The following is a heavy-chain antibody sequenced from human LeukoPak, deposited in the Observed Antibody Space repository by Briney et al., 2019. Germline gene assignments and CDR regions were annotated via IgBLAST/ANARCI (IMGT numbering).Heavy chain of an antibody. CDR3: ARIYYYYSNGRYRWFDS. V-gene: IGHV3-7*04. CDR1: GFTFRNYW. Sequence: GGSLRVSCTASGFTFRNYWMSWVRQAPGKGLEWVPNIKEDGSEKYYVDSVKGRFTISGDNAKSSLSLQMDSLRAEDTAIYYCARIYYYYSNGRYRWFDSWGQGTLVTVSS. D-gene: IGHD3-22*01. CDR2: IKEDGSEK. J-gene: IGHJ5*01.